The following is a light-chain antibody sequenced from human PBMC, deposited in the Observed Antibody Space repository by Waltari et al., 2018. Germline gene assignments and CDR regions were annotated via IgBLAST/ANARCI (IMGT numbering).Light chain of an antibody. CDR3: QQRSKWFT. J-gene: IGKJ4*01. CDR2: DAS. V-gene: IGKV3-11*01. CDR1: QSVSSY. Sequence: SCRASQSVSSYLAWYQQKPGHAPSLLIYDASKRATGIPARFTGSGSGTHFTLTISSLEPEDFAVYYCQQRSKWFTFGGGTKVEIK.